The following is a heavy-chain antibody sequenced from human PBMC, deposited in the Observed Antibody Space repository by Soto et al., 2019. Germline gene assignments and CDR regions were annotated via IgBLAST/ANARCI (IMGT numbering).Heavy chain of an antibody. Sequence: ASVKVSCKASGYIFTSYTITWVRQAPGQGLEWMGWISAYNGNTDYAQKFQGRVTMTTDTSTSTAYMELRSLRSDDTAVFYCARDRGADIDYWGQGTLVTVSS. J-gene: IGHJ4*02. D-gene: IGHD4-17*01. V-gene: IGHV1-18*04. CDR3: ARDRGADIDY. CDR2: ISAYNGNT. CDR1: GYIFTSYT.